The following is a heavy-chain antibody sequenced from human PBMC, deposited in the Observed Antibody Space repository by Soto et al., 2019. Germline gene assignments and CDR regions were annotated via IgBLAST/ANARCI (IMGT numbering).Heavy chain of an antibody. Sequence: EMQLVESGGGLVQPGGSLRLSCAASGFTFSRHWMHWVRQAPETGLVWVSRINGDGSTTTYADSVKGRFTISRDNAKNTLYLQLSSLRAEDTAVYYCVRLLGWGVANYGMDVWGQGTTVTVSS. CDR1: GFTFSRHW. J-gene: IGHJ6*02. CDR2: INGDGSTT. CDR3: VRLLGWGVANYGMDV. V-gene: IGHV3-74*01. D-gene: IGHD2-8*01.